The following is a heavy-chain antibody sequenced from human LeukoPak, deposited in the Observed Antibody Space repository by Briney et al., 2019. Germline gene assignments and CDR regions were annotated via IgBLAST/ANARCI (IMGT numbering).Heavy chain of an antibody. CDR2: IWYDGSNK. J-gene: IGHJ6*04. CDR1: GFTFSSYG. V-gene: IGHV3-33*01. CDR3: ARDMCSGGSCYVYYYYGMDV. D-gene: IGHD2-15*01. Sequence: GRSLRLSCAASGFTFSSYGMHWVRQAPGKGLEGVAVIWYDGSNKYYADSVKGRFTISRDNSKNTLYLQMNSLRAEDTAVYYCARDMCSGGSCYVYYYYGMDVWGKGTTVTVSS.